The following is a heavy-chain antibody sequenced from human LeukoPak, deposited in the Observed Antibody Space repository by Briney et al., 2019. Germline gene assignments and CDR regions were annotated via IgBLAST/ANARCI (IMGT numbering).Heavy chain of an antibody. J-gene: IGHJ4*02. CDR1: GFTFSSYS. Sequence: GGSLRPSCAASGFTFSSYSMNWVRQAPGKGLERVSSISSSSSYIYYADSVKGRFTISRDNAKNSLYLQMNSLRAEDTAVYYCARASRGSGSYCDYWGQGTLVTVSS. V-gene: IGHV3-21*01. D-gene: IGHD1-26*01. CDR3: ARASRGSGSYCDY. CDR2: ISSSSSYI.